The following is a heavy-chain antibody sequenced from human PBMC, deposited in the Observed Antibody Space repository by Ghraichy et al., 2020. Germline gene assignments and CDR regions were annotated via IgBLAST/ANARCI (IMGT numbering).Heavy chain of an antibody. CDR3: ARVKRGYSYIDY. J-gene: IGHJ4*02. CDR2: INHSGST. Sequence: TLSLTCAVYGGSFSGYYWSWIRQPPGKGLEWIGEINHSGSTNYNPSLKSRVTISVDTSKNQFSLKLSSVTAADTAVYYCARVKRGYSYIDYWGQGTLVTVSS. CDR1: GGSFSGYY. V-gene: IGHV4-34*01. D-gene: IGHD5-18*01.